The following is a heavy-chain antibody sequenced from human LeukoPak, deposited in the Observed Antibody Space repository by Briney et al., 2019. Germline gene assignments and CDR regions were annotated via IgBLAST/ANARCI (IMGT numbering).Heavy chain of an antibody. CDR2: IYPGDSNT. CDR3: ARLITMVRGVIRGFDY. D-gene: IGHD3-10*01. Sequence: GESLKISCKGSGYSFTSYWIGWVRRMPGKGLEWMGIIYPGDSNTRYSPSFQGQVTISADKSISTAYLQWSSLKASDTAMYYCARLITMVRGVIRGFDYWGQGTLVTVSS. V-gene: IGHV5-51*01. J-gene: IGHJ4*02. CDR1: GYSFTSYW.